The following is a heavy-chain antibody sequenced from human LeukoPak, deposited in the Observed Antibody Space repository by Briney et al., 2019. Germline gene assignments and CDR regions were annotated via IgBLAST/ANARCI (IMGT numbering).Heavy chain of an antibody. CDR1: GGSISSGGYY. CDR3: ARDNGAAAGPQRYYFDY. Sequence: PSETLSVTCTVSGGSISSGGYYCSWIRQHPGKGLEWVGYIYYSGSTYYNPSLKSRVTIPVDTSKNQFSLKLSSVTAADTAVYYCARDNGAAAGPQRYYFDYWGQGTLVTVSS. J-gene: IGHJ4*02. D-gene: IGHD6-13*01. CDR2: IYYSGST. V-gene: IGHV4-31*03.